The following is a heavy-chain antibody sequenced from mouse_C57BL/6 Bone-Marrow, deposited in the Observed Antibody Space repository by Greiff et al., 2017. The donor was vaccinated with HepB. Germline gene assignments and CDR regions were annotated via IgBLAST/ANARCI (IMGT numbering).Heavy chain of an antibody. CDR3: TSFITTVVAPAMDY. V-gene: IGHV6-6*01. Sequence: EVQLVESGGGLVQPGGSMKLSCAASGFTFSDAWMDWVRQSPEKGLEWVAEIRNKANNHATYYAESVKGRFTISRDDSKSSVYLQMNSLRAEDTGIYYCTSFITTVVAPAMDYWGQGTSVTVSS. J-gene: IGHJ4*01. CDR2: IRNKANNHAT. D-gene: IGHD1-1*01. CDR1: GFTFSDAW.